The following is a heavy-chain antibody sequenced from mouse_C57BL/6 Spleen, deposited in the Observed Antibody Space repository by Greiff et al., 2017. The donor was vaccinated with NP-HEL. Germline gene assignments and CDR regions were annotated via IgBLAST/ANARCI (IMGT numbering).Heavy chain of an antibody. CDR2: INPSSGYT. J-gene: IGHJ4*01. Sequence: VQRVESGAELARPGASVKMSCKASGYTFTSYTMHWVKQRPGQGLEWIGYINPSSGYTKYNQKFKDKATLTADKSSSTAYMQLSSLTSEDSAVYYCARGNGSSYRAMDYWGQGTSVTVSS. CDR1: GYTFTSYT. D-gene: IGHD1-1*01. CDR3: ARGNGSSYRAMDY. V-gene: IGHV1-4*01.